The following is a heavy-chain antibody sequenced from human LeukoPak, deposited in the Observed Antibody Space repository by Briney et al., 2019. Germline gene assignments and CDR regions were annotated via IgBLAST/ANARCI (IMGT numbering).Heavy chain of an antibody. CDR2: INGDGSTT. CDR1: GFTFNTNW. V-gene: IGHV3-74*01. D-gene: IGHD5-18*01. J-gene: IGHJ4*02. Sequence: GGSLRLSCAASGFTFNTNWMHWVRQAPGKGLVWVSCINGDGSTTTYADSVKGRFTISRDNSKNTLHLQMNSLRAEDTAVYYCARDQYSYAHAAHWGQGTLVTVSS. CDR3: ARDQYSYAHAAH.